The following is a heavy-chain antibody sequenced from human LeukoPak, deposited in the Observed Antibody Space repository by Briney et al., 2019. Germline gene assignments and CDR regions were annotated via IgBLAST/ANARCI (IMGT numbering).Heavy chain of an antibody. D-gene: IGHD2/OR15-2a*01. V-gene: IGHV3-30*02. Sequence: GGSLRLSCAASGFIFNNHGMHWVRQAPGKGLEWLSFIRSDGINKYYADAVKGRFTISRDDSKNTLYLQMNNLRPEDTGVYYCAKAVYGTYCLPVDFWGQGALITVSS. CDR2: IRSDGINK. CDR1: GFIFNNHG. CDR3: AKAVYGTYCLPVDF. J-gene: IGHJ4*02.